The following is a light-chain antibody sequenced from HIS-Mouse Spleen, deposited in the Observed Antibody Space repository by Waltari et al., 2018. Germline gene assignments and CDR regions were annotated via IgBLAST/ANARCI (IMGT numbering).Light chain of an antibody. V-gene: IGLV3-10*01. CDR1: ALPKKC. CDR2: EDS. Sequence: SYELTQPPSVSVSPRQTDRITCSADALPKKCAYSYQQKSGQAPVLVIYEDSKRPSGIPERFSGSSSGTMATLTISGAQVEDEADYYCYSTDSSGDHRVFGGGTKLTVL. J-gene: IGLJ2*01. CDR3: YSTDSSGDHRV.